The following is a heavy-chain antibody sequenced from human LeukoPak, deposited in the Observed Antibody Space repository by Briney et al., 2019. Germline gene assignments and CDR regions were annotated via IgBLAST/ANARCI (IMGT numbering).Heavy chain of an antibody. CDR3: AKTRGSGPFDY. D-gene: IGHD3-10*01. V-gene: IGHV3-21*04. Sequence: GSLRLSCAASGFTFSSYSMNWVRQAPGKGLEWVSSISSSSSYIYYADSVKGRFTISRDNSKNTLYLQMNSLRAEDTAVYYCAKTRGSGPFDYWGQGTLVTVSS. CDR2: ISSSSSYI. J-gene: IGHJ4*02. CDR1: GFTFSSYS.